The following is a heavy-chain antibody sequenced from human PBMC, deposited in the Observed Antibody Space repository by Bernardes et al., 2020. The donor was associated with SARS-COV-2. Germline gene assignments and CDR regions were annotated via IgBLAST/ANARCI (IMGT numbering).Heavy chain of an antibody. V-gene: IGHV4-34*01. CDR3: AGSSCGIDCYLGGLRSWDYGMDV. Sequence: SETLSLTCAVYGGSFSSHYWTWIRQSPGRGLEWVGEINHSGSTSYNPSLKSRVIMSVDTSKMQFSLKLRSVTAADTAVYYCAGSSCGIDCYLGGLRSWDYGMDVWGQGTTVTVSS. J-gene: IGHJ6*02. D-gene: IGHD2-21*02. CDR2: INHSGST. CDR1: GGSFSSHY.